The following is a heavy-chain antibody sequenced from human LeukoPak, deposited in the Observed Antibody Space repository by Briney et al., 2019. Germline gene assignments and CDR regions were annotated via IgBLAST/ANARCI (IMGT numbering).Heavy chain of an antibody. CDR1: GFTFSSYW. CDR3: ARVYGRRSSWYYLDY. Sequence: GGSLRLSCAASGFTFSSYWMSWVRQAPGKGLEWVANIKQDGSEKYYVDSVKGRFTISRDNAKNSLYLQMYSLRAEDTAVYYCARVYGRRSSWYYLDYWGQGTLVTVSS. J-gene: IGHJ4*02. CDR2: IKQDGSEK. D-gene: IGHD6-13*01. V-gene: IGHV3-7*01.